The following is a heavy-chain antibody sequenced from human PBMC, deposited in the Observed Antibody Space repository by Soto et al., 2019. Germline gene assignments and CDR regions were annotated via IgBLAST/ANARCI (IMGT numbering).Heavy chain of an antibody. CDR2: IYPGDSDT. Sequence: PGESLKISCKGSGYSFTSYWIGWVRQMPGKGLEWMGIIYPGDSDTRYSPSFQGQATISADKSISTAYLQWSSLKASDTAMYYCATAPYYYDSSGYLTDVWGQGTTVTVSS. CDR3: ATAPYYYDSSGYLTDV. CDR1: GYSFTSYW. D-gene: IGHD3-22*01. V-gene: IGHV5-51*01. J-gene: IGHJ6*02.